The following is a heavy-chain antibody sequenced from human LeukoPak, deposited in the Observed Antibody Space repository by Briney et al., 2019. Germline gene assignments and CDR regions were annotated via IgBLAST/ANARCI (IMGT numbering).Heavy chain of an antibody. CDR2: IHYSGTT. D-gene: IGHD2-8*01. CDR1: GGSITSSGYY. J-gene: IGHJ4*02. V-gene: IGHV4-39*01. Sequence: SETLCLTCTISGGSITSSGYYWGWIRQPPGKGLEWIGSIHYSGTTYYNPSLQSRVTISIDTSRTQFSLRLRSVTAADTAIYYCARPDINWGQGTLVTVSS. CDR3: ARPDIN.